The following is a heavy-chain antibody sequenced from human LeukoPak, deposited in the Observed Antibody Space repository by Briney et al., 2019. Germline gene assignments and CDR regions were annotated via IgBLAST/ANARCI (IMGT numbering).Heavy chain of an antibody. CDR3: AREGYYYDSSGYPGASFDI. CDR1: GFTFSSYS. V-gene: IGHV3-21*01. CDR2: ISSSSSYI. Sequence: GGSQRLSCAASGFTFSSYSMNWVRQAPGKGLEWFSSISSSSSYIYYADSVKGRFTISRDNAKNSLYLQMNSQRAEDTAVYYCAREGYYYDSSGYPGASFDIWGQGTMVTVSS. J-gene: IGHJ3*02. D-gene: IGHD3-22*01.